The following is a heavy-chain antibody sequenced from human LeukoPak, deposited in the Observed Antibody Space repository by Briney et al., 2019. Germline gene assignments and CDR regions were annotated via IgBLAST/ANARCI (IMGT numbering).Heavy chain of an antibody. Sequence: QTGGSLRPSCEASGFTFRHSWLSWIRQTPGKGLEWVANIHPDSSDKFYVDSMEGRFTISRDNTKNSLYLQIDNARLDDTGLYYCTRLPRETAGDYWGQGVPVIVSS. CDR1: GFTFRHSW. CDR2: IHPDSSDK. D-gene: IGHD1-14*01. V-gene: IGHV3-7*03. J-gene: IGHJ4*02. CDR3: TRLPRETAGDY.